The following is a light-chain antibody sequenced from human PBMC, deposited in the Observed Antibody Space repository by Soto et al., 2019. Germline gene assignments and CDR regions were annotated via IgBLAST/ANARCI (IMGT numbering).Light chain of an antibody. CDR1: SSDVGSHNF. V-gene: IGLV2-23*02. CDR2: EVS. Sequence: QSALTQSASVSGSPGQSITISCTGTSSDVGSHNFVSWYQQHPGKAPELMIYEVSKRPSGVSNRFSGSKSGNTASLTISGLQAEDEADYYCYSYVGSISFGGGTQLTVL. CDR3: YSYVGSIS. J-gene: IGLJ7*01.